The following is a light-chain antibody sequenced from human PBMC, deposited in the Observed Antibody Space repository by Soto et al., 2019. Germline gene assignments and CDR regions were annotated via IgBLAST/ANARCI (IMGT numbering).Light chain of an antibody. CDR1: SSDIGGYNS. J-gene: IGLJ1*01. V-gene: IGLV2-8*01. CDR3: SSYTDRKHLV. CDR2: DVT. Sequence: QSALTQSPSASGSPGQSVTISCTGTSSDIGGYNSVSWYQQLPGKAPKVMIYDVTKRPSGVPDRFSGSKSGNTASLTVSALQAEDEADYYCSSYTDRKHLVFGTGTKLTVL.